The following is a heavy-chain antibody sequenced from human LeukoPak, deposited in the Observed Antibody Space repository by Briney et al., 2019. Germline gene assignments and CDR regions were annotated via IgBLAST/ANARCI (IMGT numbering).Heavy chain of an antibody. V-gene: IGHV3-13*01. D-gene: IGHD2-21*01. CDR3: ARALNVGGAHDAFDI. J-gene: IGHJ3*02. CDR2: IGTAGDT. Sequence: MXWXXXXTGKGXXWVSAIGTAGDTYYPGSVKGRFTISRENAKNSLYLQMNSLRAGDTAVYYCARALNVGGAHDAFDIWGQGTMVTVSS.